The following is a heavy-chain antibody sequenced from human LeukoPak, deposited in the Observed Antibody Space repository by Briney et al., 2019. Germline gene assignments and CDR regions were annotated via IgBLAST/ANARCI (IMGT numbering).Heavy chain of an antibody. CDR2: FYSGGGT. J-gene: IGHJ3*02. V-gene: IGHV3-53*01. D-gene: IGHD2-15*01. CDR1: GFTVSNNY. Sequence: GGSLRLSCAASGFTVSNNYMSWVRQAPGKGLEWVSVFYSGGGTYYADSVKGRFTSSRDNAKNTLYLQMNSLRAEDTAVYYCAREGVGYPDAFDIWGQGTMVTVSS. CDR3: AREGVGYPDAFDI.